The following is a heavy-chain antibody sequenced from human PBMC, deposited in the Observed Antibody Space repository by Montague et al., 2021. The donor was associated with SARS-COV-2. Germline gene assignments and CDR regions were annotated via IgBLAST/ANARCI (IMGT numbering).Heavy chain of an antibody. J-gene: IGHJ5*02. D-gene: IGHD5-18*01. CDR3: ARHDHTDFGNPNWFDP. CDR1: GDSINSDTAF. Sequence: SETLYLTCNVSGDSINSDTAFWGWVRQSPGKGLEWIGSMVYSGRNFYNGALRSRLTISVDTSKNQFSLELRAVTAADTGLYYCARHDHTDFGNPNWFDPWGQGALVTVSS. CDR2: MVYSGRN. V-gene: IGHV4-39*01.